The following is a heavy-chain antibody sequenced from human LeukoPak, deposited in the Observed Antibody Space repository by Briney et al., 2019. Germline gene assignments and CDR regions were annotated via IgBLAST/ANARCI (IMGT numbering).Heavy chain of an antibody. CDR3: AKSNGYGLVDI. D-gene: IGHD3-10*01. CDR1: GYSISSSNW. CDR2: IYYSGST. Sequence: KTSETLSLTCAVSGYSISSSNWWGWIRQPPGKGLEWIGYIYYSGSTYYSPSLKSRVTISLDTSRNQFSLKLTSVTAADTAVYYCAKSNGYGLVDIWGQGTMVTVSS. V-gene: IGHV4-28*01. J-gene: IGHJ3*02.